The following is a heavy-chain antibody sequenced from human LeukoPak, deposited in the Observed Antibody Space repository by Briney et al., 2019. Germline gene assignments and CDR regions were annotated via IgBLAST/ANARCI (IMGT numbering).Heavy chain of an antibody. Sequence: GGSLRLSCAASGFTFSSYAMSWVRQAPGKGLEWVSAISGSGGSTYYADSVKGRFAISRDNSKNTLYLQMNSLRAEDTAVYYCAKAIRVVVAATRYFDYWGQGTTVTVSS. CDR2: ISGSGGST. V-gene: IGHV3-23*01. J-gene: IGHJ4*03. CDR3: AKAIRVVVAATRYFDY. D-gene: IGHD2-15*01. CDR1: GFTFSSYA.